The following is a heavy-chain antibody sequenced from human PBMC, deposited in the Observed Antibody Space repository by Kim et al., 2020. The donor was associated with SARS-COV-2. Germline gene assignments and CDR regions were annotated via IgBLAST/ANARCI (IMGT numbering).Heavy chain of an antibody. D-gene: IGHD2-15*01. J-gene: IGHJ6*02. CDR2: ISGSGGST. CDR1: GFTFSSYG. Sequence: GGSLRLSCAASGFTFSSYGMSWVRRAPGKGLQWVSAISGSGGSTYYADSVKGRFTISRDNSKNTLYLQRNSRRAEDTAVYYCAKGGCSGGSCYNLHYYYGLDVWGQGTTVTVSS. V-gene: IGHV3-23*01. CDR3: AKGGCSGGSCYNLHYYYGLDV.